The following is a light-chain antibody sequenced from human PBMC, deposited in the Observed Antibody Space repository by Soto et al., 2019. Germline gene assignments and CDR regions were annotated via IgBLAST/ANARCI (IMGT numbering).Light chain of an antibody. CDR2: GVT. CDR3: CSYTSDLTPYV. CDR1: SSDIGGHDD. V-gene: IGLV2-14*03. Sequence: QSVLTQPASVSGSPGQLITISCTGTSSDIGGHDDVSWYQQHPGKVPKLLIYGVTDRPSGVSNRFSGSKSGNVASLTISGLQAEDEADYYCCSYTSDLTPYVFGTGTKVT. J-gene: IGLJ1*01.